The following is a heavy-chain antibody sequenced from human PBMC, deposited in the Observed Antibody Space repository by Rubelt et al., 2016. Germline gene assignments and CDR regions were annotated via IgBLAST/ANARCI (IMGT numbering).Heavy chain of an antibody. CDR1: GYTFTTYG. D-gene: IGHD1-26*01. J-gene: IGHJ4*02. V-gene: IGHV1-18*01. CDR3: AREAYSGRYPLIDG. CDR2: ISAYNGNT. Sequence: QVQLVQSGAEVMKPGASVKVSCKASGYTFTTYGINWVRQAPGQGLEWMGWISAYNGNTNHAQKLQGRVTRTTDTSTCPAYMELRSLGADDTALYYCAREAYSGRYPLIDGWGQGTLVTVSS.